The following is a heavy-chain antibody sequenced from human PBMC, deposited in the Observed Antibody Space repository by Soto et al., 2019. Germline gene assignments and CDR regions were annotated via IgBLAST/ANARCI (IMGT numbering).Heavy chain of an antibody. CDR1: GFSLSTSGVG. CDR3: THMPIIRYTYFYGMDV. Sequence: SGPTLVNPTQTLTLTCTFSGFSLSTSGVGVGWIRQPPGKALEWLALIYWDDDKRYSPSLKSRLTITKDISKNQVVLTMTNMDPVDTATYYFTHMPIIRYTYFYGMDVWGQGTTVTVSS. D-gene: IGHD3-9*01. J-gene: IGHJ6*02. V-gene: IGHV2-5*02. CDR2: IYWDDDK.